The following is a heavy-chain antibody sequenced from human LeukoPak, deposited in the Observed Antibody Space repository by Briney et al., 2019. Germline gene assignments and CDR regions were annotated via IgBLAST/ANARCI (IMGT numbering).Heavy chain of an antibody. V-gene: IGHV4-38-2*01. CDR2: LYHPDST. CDR1: GYPINSAYY. Sequence: SETLSLTCAVSGYPINSAYYWVWVRQPPGKGLEWIGSLYHPDSTYYNPSLESRVTMSVDTSRNQFSLKLSFVTAADTAVYYCAKQYDSYFYYYLDLWGTGTTVTVSS. J-gene: IGHJ6*03. CDR3: AKQYDSYFYYYLDL. D-gene: IGHD4-11*01.